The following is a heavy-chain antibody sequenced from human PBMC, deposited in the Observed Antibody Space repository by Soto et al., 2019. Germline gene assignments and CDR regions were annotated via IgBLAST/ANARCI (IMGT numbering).Heavy chain of an antibody. CDR3: ASLTPYSSSSDYYYYYYMDV. D-gene: IGHD6-13*01. Sequence: KPSETLSLTCTVSGGCISSYYWSWIRQPPGKGLEWIGYIYYSGSTNYNPSLKSRVTISVDTSKNQFSLKLSSVTAADTAVYYCASLTPYSSSSDYYYYYYMDVWGKGTTVTVSS. CDR1: GGCISSYY. J-gene: IGHJ6*03. V-gene: IGHV4-59*08. CDR2: IYYSGST.